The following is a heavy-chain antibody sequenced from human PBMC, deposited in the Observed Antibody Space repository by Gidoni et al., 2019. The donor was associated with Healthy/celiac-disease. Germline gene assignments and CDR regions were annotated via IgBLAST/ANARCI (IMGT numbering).Heavy chain of an antibody. J-gene: IGHJ5*02. CDR1: GYTFTSYY. D-gene: IGHD5-18*01. CDR3: ARDQGLDTNWFDP. V-gene: IGHV1-46*01. Sequence: QVQLVQSGAEVKKPGASVKVSCTASGYTFTSYYMHWVRQAPGQWLEWMGIIDPSVGSTSYAQKFQGRVTMTRDTSTSTVYMELSSLRSEDTAVYYCARDQGLDTNWFDPWGQGTLVTVSS. CDR2: IDPSVGST.